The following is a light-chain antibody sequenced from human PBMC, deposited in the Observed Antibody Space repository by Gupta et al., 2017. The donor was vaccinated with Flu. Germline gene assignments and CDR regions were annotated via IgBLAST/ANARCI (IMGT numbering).Light chain of an antibody. CDR3: KQYNTYPYS. J-gene: IGKJ2*03. CDR1: QSISSR. V-gene: IGKV1-5*03. Sequence: DIQMTHSPSTLSASVGDRVTITCRASQSISSRLAWYQQKPGKAPKLLIYKASSLESGVPSRFSGSGSGTEFTLTISSLQPDDFATYYCKQYNTYPYSFGEGTKMEIK. CDR2: KAS.